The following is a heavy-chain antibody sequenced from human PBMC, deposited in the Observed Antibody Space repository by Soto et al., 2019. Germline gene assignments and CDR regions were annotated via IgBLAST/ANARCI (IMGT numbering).Heavy chain of an antibody. Sequence: SETLSLTCTVSGGSISSYYWSWIRQPPGKGLEWIGYIYYSGSTNYNPSLKSRVTISVDTSKNQFSLKLSSVTAADTAVYYCARVGVTIFGVVIFDYWGQGTLVTVSS. J-gene: IGHJ4*02. CDR2: IYYSGST. CDR3: ARVGVTIFGVVIFDY. V-gene: IGHV4-59*01. CDR1: GGSISSYY. D-gene: IGHD3-3*01.